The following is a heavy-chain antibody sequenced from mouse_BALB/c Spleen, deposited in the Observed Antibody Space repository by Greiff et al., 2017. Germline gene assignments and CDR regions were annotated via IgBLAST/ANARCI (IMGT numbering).Heavy chain of an antibody. CDR1: GFTFSSYT. J-gene: IGHJ3*01. CDR2: ISSGGGNT. V-gene: IGHV5-9*03. D-gene: IGHD3-1*01. CDR3: ARWGATWFAY. Sequence: EVQVVESGGGLVKPGGSLKLSCAASGFTFSSYTMSWVRQTPEKRLEWVATISSGGGNTYYPDSVKGRFTISRDNAKNNLYLQMSSLRSEDTALYYCARWGATWFAYWGQGTLVTVSA.